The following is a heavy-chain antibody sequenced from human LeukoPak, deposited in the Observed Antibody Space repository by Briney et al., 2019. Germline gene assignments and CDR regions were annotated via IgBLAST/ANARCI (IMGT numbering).Heavy chain of an antibody. CDR2: INPNSGGT. Sequence: ASVRVSCKASGYTFTGYYMHWVRQAPGQGLEWMGRINPNSGGTNYAQKFQGRVTMTRDTSISTAYMELSRLRSGDTAVYYCARGTRSSGYDFDYWGQGTLVTVSS. V-gene: IGHV1-2*06. CDR1: GYTFTGYY. J-gene: IGHJ4*02. D-gene: IGHD3-22*01. CDR3: ARGTRSSGYDFDY.